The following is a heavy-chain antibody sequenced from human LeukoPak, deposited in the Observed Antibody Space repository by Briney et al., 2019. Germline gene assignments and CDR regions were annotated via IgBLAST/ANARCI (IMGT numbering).Heavy chain of an antibody. CDR3: ARERPIDY. Sequence: GGSLRLSCAASGFTFSNYNMNWVRQAPGKGLEWVSSISSSNNYISYADSVKGRFTISRDNAKNSLYLQMNSLRDEDTAVYYCARERPIDYWGQGTLVTVSS. J-gene: IGHJ4*02. CDR2: ISSSNNYI. V-gene: IGHV3-21*01. CDR1: GFTFSNYN.